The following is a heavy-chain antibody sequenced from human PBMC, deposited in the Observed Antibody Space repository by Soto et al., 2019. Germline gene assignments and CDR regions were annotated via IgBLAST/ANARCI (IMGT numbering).Heavy chain of an antibody. CDR3: AASTYCSGGSCYSGGGDY. D-gene: IGHD2-15*01. CDR1: GFTFTSSA. V-gene: IGHV1-58*01. CDR2: IVVGSGNT. Sequence: QMQLVQSGPEVKKPGTSVKVSCKASGFTFTSSAVQWVRQARGQRLEWIGWIVVGSGNTNYAQKFQERVTITRDMPKSTAYMELSSLRSEDTAVYYCAASTYCSGGSCYSGGGDYWGQGTLVTVSS. J-gene: IGHJ4*02.